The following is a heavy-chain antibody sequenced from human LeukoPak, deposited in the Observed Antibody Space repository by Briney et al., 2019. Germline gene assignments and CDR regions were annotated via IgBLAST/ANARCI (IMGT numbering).Heavy chain of an antibody. J-gene: IGHJ2*01. Sequence: SETLSLTCTVSGGSISSGDYYWSWIRQPPGKGLGWIGYIYYSGSTYYNPSLKSRVTISVDTSKNQFSLKLSSVTAADTAVYYCARDEAYDHSYFDLWGRGTLVTVSS. CDR1: GGSISSGDYY. CDR3: ARDEAYDHSYFDL. D-gene: IGHD3-22*01. CDR2: IYYSGST. V-gene: IGHV4-30-4*01.